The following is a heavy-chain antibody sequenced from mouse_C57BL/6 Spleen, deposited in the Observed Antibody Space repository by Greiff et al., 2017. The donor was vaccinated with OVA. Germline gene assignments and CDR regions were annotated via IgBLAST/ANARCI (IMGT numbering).Heavy chain of an antibody. CDR2: IDPEAGDT. J-gene: IGHJ3*01. D-gene: IGHD3-2*02. CDR1: GFNIKDYY. V-gene: IGHV14-1*01. Sequence: VQLQQSGAELVRPGASVKLSCTASGFNIKDYYMHWVKQRPEQGLEWIGRIDPEAGDTEYAPKFQGKATMTADTSSNTAYLQLSSLTSEDTAVYYCTSTAQAPGFAYWGQGTLVTVSA. CDR3: TSTAQAPGFAY.